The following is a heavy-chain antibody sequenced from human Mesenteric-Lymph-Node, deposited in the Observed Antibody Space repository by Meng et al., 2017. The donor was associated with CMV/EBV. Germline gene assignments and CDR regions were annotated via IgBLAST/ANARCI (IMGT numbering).Heavy chain of an antibody. CDR3: ARDVYERRGSEGWFDS. V-gene: IGHV4-31*02. D-gene: IGHD2/OR15-2a*01. CDR1: GYINNGGSY. Sequence: GYINNGGSYWSWIRQHPGKGLEWIGYIYYTGMAVYNPSLRSRVTISIDTSNNQFSLRLNSVTAADTAVYYCARDVYERRGSEGWFDSWGQGTLVTVSS. CDR2: IYYTGMA. J-gene: IGHJ5*01.